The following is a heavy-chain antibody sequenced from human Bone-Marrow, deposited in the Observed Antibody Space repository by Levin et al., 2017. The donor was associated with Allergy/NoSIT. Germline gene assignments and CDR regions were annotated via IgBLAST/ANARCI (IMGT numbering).Heavy chain of an antibody. CDR3: AGPLVDGPVDS. J-gene: IGHJ4*02. V-gene: IGHV3-48*02. CDR1: GLRFSSYS. D-gene: IGHD6-19*01. Sequence: PGGSLRLSCAASGLRFSSYSMNWVRQAPGKGLEWVSYISGSSGTIDYADSVKGRFTISRDNAKNSLYLQMNSLRDDDTAVYYCAGPLVDGPVDSWGQGTLVTVSS. CDR2: ISGSSGTI.